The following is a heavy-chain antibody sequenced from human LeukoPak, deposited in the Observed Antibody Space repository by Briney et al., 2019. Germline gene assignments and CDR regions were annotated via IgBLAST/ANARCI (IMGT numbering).Heavy chain of an antibody. CDR1: GFTFSSYS. CDR2: ISGSGGST. J-gene: IGHJ4*02. D-gene: IGHD5-12*01. CDR3: AKAKNVDIVATIWY. Sequence: GGSLRLSCAASGFTFSSYSMNWVRQAPGKGLEWVSAISGSGGSTYYADSVKGRFTISRDNSKNTLYLQMNSLRAEDTAVYYCAKAKNVDIVATIWYWGRGTLVTVSS. V-gene: IGHV3-23*01.